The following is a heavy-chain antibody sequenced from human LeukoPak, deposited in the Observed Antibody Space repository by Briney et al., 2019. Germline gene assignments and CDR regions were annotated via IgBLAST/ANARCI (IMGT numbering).Heavy chain of an antibody. V-gene: IGHV1-8*03. CDR1: GYTFTSYD. J-gene: IGHJ6*03. CDR3: ARDSSSWYSTYYYYYMDV. D-gene: IGHD6-13*01. CDR2: MNPNSGNT. Sequence: GASVKVSCKASGYTFTSYDINWVRQATGQGLEWMGWMNPNSGNTGYAQKFQGRVTITRNTSISTAYMELSSLRAEDTAVYYCARDSSSWYSTYYYYYMDVWGKGTTVTVSS.